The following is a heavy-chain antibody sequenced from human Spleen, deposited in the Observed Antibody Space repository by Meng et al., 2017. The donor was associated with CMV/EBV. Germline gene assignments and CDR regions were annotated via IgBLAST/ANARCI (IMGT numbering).Heavy chain of an antibody. Sequence: ASVKVSCKTSGYTFTGYYLHWVRQAPGQGLEWMGWINPNSGATNFAQKFRGRVTMTRDTSISTAYMELRRLTSDDTAVYYCARATENFVVEPPAILFDYWGQGTLVTVSS. V-gene: IGHV1-2*02. CDR3: ARATENFVVEPPAILFDY. CDR1: GYTFTGYY. J-gene: IGHJ4*02. D-gene: IGHD2-2*02. CDR2: INPNSGAT.